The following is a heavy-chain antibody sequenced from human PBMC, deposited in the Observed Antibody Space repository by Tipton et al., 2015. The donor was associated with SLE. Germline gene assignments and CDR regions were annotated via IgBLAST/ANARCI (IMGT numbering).Heavy chain of an antibody. CDR1: GFTFDDYG. D-gene: IGHD2-8*01. V-gene: IGHV3-20*04. CDR3: VRALYCTNGVCSVYYYGMDV. CDR2: INWNGGST. Sequence: SLRLSCAASGFTFDDYGMSWVRQAPGKGLEWVSGINWNGGSTGYADSVKGRFTISRDNSKNTLYLQMSSLRAEDTAVYYCVRALYCTNGVCSVYYYGMDVWGQGTTVTVSS. J-gene: IGHJ6*02.